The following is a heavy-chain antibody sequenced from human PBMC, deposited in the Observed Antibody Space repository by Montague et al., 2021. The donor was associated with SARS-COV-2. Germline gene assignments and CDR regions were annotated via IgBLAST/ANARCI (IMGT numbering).Heavy chain of an antibody. CDR3: ARLNFHITIFGVVSSRVFDY. J-gene: IGHJ4*02. Sequence: SETLSLTCTVSGGSISSSSNHWGWIRQPPGKGLEWIGNIYYSGSTYYNPSLKSRVTISVDTSKNQFSLKLSSVTAADTAVYYCARLNFHITIFGVVSSRVFDYWGQGTLVTVSS. D-gene: IGHD3-3*01. V-gene: IGHV4-39*01. CDR2: IYYSGST. CDR1: GGSISSSSNH.